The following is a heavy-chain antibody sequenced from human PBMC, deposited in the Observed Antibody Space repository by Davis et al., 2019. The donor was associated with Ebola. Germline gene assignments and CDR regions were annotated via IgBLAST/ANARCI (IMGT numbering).Heavy chain of an antibody. Sequence: ASVKVSCQASGYTFKNYAISWVRQAPGQGLEWMGWISAYNGNTNYAQILQGRFTMTTDTSTGTAYMELRSLRSDDTAVYFCARTSIVGTTTTASDIWGQGTKVTVSS. CDR1: GYTFKNYA. CDR3: ARTSIVGTTTTASDI. J-gene: IGHJ3*02. V-gene: IGHV1-18*01. D-gene: IGHD1-26*01. CDR2: ISAYNGNT.